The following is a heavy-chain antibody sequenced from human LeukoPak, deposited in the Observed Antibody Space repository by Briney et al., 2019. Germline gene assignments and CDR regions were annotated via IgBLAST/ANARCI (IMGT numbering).Heavy chain of an antibody. Sequence: GGSLRLSCAASGFTFSDYYMSWIRQAPGKGLEWVSYISSSSSYTNYADSVKGRFTISRDNAKNSLYLQMNSLRAEDTAVYYCAREARYYYDSSGYYASDHWGQGTLVTVSS. CDR1: GFTFSDYY. V-gene: IGHV3-11*05. CDR3: AREARYYYDSSGYYASDH. CDR2: ISSSSSYT. D-gene: IGHD3-22*01. J-gene: IGHJ4*02.